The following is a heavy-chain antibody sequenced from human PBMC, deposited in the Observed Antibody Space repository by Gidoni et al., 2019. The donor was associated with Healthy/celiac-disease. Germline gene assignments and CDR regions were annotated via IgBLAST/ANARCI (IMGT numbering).Heavy chain of an antibody. V-gene: IGHV4-4*02. Sequence: QEQLQESGPGLVTPAESLSLTCAASGGSSRRSNWWSWVREPPGKRLEWIGEIYHSGITNYNPSLKRGVTTSVDKSKNQCSLKLSSLTAADTAVYYCARGRDGDYSPGADDAFDIWGQGTMVTVSS. CDR2: IYHSGIT. CDR1: GGSSRRSNW. J-gene: IGHJ3*02. D-gene: IGHD4-17*01. CDR3: ARGRDGDYSPGADDAFDI.